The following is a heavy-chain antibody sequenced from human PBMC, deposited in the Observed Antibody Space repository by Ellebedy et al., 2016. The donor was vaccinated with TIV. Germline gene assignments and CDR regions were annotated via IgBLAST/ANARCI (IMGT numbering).Heavy chain of an antibody. J-gene: IGHJ4*02. Sequence: MPSETLSLTCAVYGGSLSRYFGSWIRQAPGRGPEWIGEINPSGTPNYNPSLKTRVTMLVDTSKTQFSLRLTYVTAADTAVYYCARARGQYLYESGSYFTDWGQGEMVTVSS. CDR3: ARARGQYLYESGSYFTD. CDR2: INPSGTP. D-gene: IGHD3-10*01. CDR1: GGSLSRYF. V-gene: IGHV4-34*01.